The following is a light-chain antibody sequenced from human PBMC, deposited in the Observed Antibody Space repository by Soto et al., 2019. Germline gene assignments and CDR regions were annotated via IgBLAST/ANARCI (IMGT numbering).Light chain of an antibody. V-gene: IGKV1-5*01. CDR1: QNVSKW. Sequence: DIQMTQSPPTLSASVGDKVTITCRASQNVSKWLALYQQKPGKAPKLLIFDGSDLDSGVPSRFSGSGSVTEFTLTNSGLQAEDYATSYCQQCHSYVFTFGPGTTVDIK. CDR2: DGS. J-gene: IGKJ3*01. CDR3: QQCHSYVFT.